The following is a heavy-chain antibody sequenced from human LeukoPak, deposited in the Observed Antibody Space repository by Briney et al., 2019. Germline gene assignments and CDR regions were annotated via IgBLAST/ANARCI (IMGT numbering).Heavy chain of an antibody. Sequence: GGSLRLSCAASGFTFSNYGMSWVRQAPGKGLEWVSAISGSGDITYYADSVKGRFTISRDNSKNTLYLQMNSLRAEDTAVYYCAQHITMVRGVTYGGYWGQGTLVTVSS. D-gene: IGHD3-10*01. J-gene: IGHJ4*02. V-gene: IGHV3-23*01. CDR3: AQHITMVRGVTYGGY. CDR2: ISGSGDIT. CDR1: GFTFSNYG.